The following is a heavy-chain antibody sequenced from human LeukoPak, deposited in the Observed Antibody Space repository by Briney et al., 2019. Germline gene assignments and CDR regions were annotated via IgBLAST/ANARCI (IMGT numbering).Heavy chain of an antibody. Sequence: KSGGSLRLSCAASGFTFSDYYMSWIRQSPGKGLEWVSYISSRSTYTSYVDSVEGRFSISRDNAKNSLYLQMNSLRAEDTAVYYCARDFRTATRTFDYWGQGALVSVSP. J-gene: IGHJ4*02. V-gene: IGHV3-11*05. CDR2: ISSRSTYT. D-gene: IGHD2-15*01. CDR3: ARDFRTATRTFDY. CDR1: GFTFSDYY.